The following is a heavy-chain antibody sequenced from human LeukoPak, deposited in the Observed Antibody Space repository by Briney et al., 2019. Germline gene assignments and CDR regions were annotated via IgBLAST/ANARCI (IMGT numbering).Heavy chain of an antibody. V-gene: IGHV3-23*01. D-gene: IGHD3-16*01. CDR2: ISGSGGST. CDR3: AKDREGEMAFDI. CDR1: GFTFSSYA. Sequence: PGGSLRLSCAASGFTFSSYAMSWVRQAPGKGLEWVSAISGSGGSTYYADSVKGRFTISRDNSKNTLYLQMNSLKAEDTAVYYCAKDREGEMAFDIWGQGTMVTVSS. J-gene: IGHJ3*02.